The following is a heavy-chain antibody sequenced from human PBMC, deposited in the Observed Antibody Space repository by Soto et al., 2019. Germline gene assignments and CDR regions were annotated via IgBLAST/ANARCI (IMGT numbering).Heavy chain of an antibody. CDR1: GESFSGYS. CDR3: ATLISDY. CDR2: INQSGST. D-gene: IGHD2-15*01. V-gene: IGHV4-34*01. Sequence: QVQLQQWGAGLLKPSETLSLTCAVYGESFSGYSWSWIHQPPGKGPEWLGEINQSGSTNYNPSLKSRVTISLDTSKNQFSLRLSSVTAADSAIYYCATLISDYWGQGTLVIVSS. J-gene: IGHJ4*02.